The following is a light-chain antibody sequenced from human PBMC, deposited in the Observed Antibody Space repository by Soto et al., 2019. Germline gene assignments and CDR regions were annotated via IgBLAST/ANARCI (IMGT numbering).Light chain of an antibody. J-gene: IGKJ1*01. CDR2: DTS. CDR1: QSVSSS. V-gene: IGKV3-11*01. CDR3: QQYNNWPPWT. Sequence: VVLTQSPATLSVSPGERATLSCRASQSVSSSLAWYQQKPGQSPRLLIYDTSNRATGIPARFSGSGSETDFTLTISRLEPEDFAVYYCQQYNNWPPWTFGQGTKVDIK.